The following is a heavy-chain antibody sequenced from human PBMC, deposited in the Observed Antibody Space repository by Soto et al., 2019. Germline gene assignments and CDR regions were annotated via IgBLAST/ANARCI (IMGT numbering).Heavy chain of an antibody. D-gene: IGHD4-17*01. J-gene: IGHJ6*02. CDR3: ARVTMVIRDSDHFGVGV. Sequence: ASETLSLTCLVSGFPISSPYSWGWIRQPPGKGLEWIGSISHTGTTSYSPSLTSRVSISVDTSKNQVSLKLTSVTAADTAVYFCARVTMVIRDSDHFGVGVWGHGTTVTVSS. V-gene: IGHV4-38-2*02. CDR1: GFPISSPYS. CDR2: ISHTGTT.